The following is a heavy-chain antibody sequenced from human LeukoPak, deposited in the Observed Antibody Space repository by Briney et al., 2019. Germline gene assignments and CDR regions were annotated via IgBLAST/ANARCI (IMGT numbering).Heavy chain of an antibody. Sequence: GASVRVSYKASGYTFSSYFMHWVRQAPGQGLEWMGIINPSDGSTSYARELQGRVTMTRDTSTGTVYMELSGLRSEDTAVYYCAKSPGFGEWNNWFDPWGQGTLVTVSS. CDR2: INPSDGST. CDR1: GYTFSSYF. J-gene: IGHJ5*02. CDR3: AKSPGFGEWNNWFDP. D-gene: IGHD3-10*01. V-gene: IGHV1-46*01.